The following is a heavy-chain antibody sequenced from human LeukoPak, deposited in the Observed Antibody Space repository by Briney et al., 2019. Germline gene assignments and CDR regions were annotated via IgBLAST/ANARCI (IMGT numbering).Heavy chain of an antibody. CDR2: ISYDGSNK. J-gene: IGHJ6*02. Sequence: PGRSLRLSCAASGLTFISYGMHGVRQAPGKGLEWVAVISYDGSNKYYADSVKGRFTISRDNSKNTLYLQMNSLRAEDTAVYYCAKEGPAAPTWRMDVWGQGTTVTVSS. CDR1: GLTFISYG. V-gene: IGHV3-30*18. CDR3: AKEGPAAPTWRMDV. D-gene: IGHD2-2*01.